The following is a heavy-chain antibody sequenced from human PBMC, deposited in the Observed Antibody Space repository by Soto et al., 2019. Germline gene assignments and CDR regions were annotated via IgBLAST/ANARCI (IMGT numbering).Heavy chain of an antibody. V-gene: IGHV3-23*01. J-gene: IGHJ4*02. CDR1: GFTFSSYA. Sequence: GGSLRLSCAASGFTFSSYAMSWVRQAPGKGLEWVSAISGSGGSTYYADSVKGRFTISRDNSKNTLYLQMNSLRAEDTAVYYCASNGGSVYYFDYWGQGTLVTVSS. CDR3: ASNGGSVYYFDY. D-gene: IGHD3-10*01. CDR2: ISGSGGST.